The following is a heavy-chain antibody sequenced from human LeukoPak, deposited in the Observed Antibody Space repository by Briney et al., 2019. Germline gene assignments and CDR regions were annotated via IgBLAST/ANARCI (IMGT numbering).Heavy chain of an antibody. CDR1: GFTFSSYG. Sequence: GGSLRLSCAASGFTFSSYGMHWVRQAPGKGLDWVAFIRNDGTKKNYADSVKGRFTISRDNSKNTLYPQMDSLSAEDTAVYYCVKVDAWGQGTLVTVSS. CDR2: IRNDGTKK. V-gene: IGHV3-30*02. CDR3: VKVDA. D-gene: IGHD2-8*01. J-gene: IGHJ4*02.